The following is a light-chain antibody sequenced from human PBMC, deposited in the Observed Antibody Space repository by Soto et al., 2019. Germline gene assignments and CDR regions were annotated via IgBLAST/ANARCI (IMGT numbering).Light chain of an antibody. CDR3: KQTSTTPRT. Sequence: DTQMTQSPSSLSASVGDRISITCRASQTVSNSLNWYQQKPGQAPTVLISATSTLQCGVPARFSGSGSGTEFTLTITRLQPEDFATYYCKQTSTTPRTFGQGTKLAIK. CDR1: QTVSNS. CDR2: ATS. V-gene: IGKV1-39*01. J-gene: IGKJ1*01.